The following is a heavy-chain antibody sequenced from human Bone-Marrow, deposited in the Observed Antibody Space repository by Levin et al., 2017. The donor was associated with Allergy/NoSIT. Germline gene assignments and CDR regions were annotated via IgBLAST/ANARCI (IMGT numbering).Heavy chain of an antibody. CDR2: IYYSGST. V-gene: IGHV4-59*01. Sequence: SQTLSLTCTVSGGSISSYYWSWIRQPPGKGLEWIGYIYYSGSTNYNPSLKSRVTISVDTSKNQFSLKLSSVTAADTAVYYCARVITMVQGVIIGADYWGQGTLVTVSS. D-gene: IGHD3-10*01. J-gene: IGHJ4*02. CDR1: GGSISSYY. CDR3: ARVITMVQGVIIGADY.